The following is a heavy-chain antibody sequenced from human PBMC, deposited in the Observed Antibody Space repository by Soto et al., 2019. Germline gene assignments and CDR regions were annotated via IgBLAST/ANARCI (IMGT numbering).Heavy chain of an antibody. J-gene: IGHJ3*02. Sequence: SETLSLTCTVSGGSISSGSYYWSWIRQPPGKGLEWIGCIYYSGSTNYNPSLKSRVTITVDTSKNQFSLKLSSVTAADTAVYYCARQTDSYYSFDAFDIWGQGTVVTVSS. D-gene: IGHD3-22*01. V-gene: IGHV4-39*01. CDR3: ARQTDSYYSFDAFDI. CDR2: IYYSGST. CDR1: GGSISSGSYY.